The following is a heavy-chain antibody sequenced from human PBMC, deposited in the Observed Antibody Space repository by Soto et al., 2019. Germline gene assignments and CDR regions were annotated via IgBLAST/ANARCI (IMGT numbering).Heavy chain of an antibody. CDR3: ARSDTETYYSYSGIDV. J-gene: IGHJ6*02. Sequence: QVQLVQSGAEVKKPGSSVKVSCKASGGTFSSYAISWVRQAPGQGLEWMGGIIPIFGTANYAQKFQGRVTITADESTSTAYMEPSSLRSEDTAVYYCARSDTETYYSYSGIDVWGQGTTVTVSS. V-gene: IGHV1-69*01. CDR1: GGTFSSYA. CDR2: IIPIFGTA.